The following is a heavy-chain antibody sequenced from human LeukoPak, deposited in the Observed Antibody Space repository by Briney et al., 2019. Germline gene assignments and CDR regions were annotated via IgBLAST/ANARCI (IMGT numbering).Heavy chain of an antibody. J-gene: IGHJ4*02. V-gene: IGHV3-23*01. CDR1: GFTFSSYA. CDR3: AKTDIVVVPAAMRGYYFDY. D-gene: IGHD2-2*01. Sequence: PGGSLRLSCAASGFTFSSYAMSWVRQAPGKGLEWVSAISGSGGSTYYADSVKGRFTFSRDNSKNTLYLQMNSLRAEDTAVYYCAKTDIVVVPAAMRGYYFDYWGQGTLVTVSS. CDR2: ISGSGGST.